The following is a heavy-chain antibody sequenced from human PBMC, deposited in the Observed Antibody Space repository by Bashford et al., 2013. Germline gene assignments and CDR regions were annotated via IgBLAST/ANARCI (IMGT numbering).Heavy chain of an antibody. CDR2: FNGDTGRI. V-gene: IGHV3-9*01. CDR3: VKDTSPGGADV. J-gene: IGHJ6*02. Sequence: MHWVRQAPGKGLEWVSGFNGDTGRIDYADSVKGRFTISRDNAKKSLYLQMNSLRPEDTALYYCVKDTSPGGADVWGQGTTVTVSS. D-gene: IGHD2-2*01.